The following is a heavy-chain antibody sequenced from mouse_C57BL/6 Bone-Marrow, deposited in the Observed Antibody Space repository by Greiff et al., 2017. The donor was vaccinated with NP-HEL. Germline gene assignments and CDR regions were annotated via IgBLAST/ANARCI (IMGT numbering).Heavy chain of an antibody. J-gene: IGHJ3*01. CDR1: GFTFSSYT. CDR2: ISGGGGNT. V-gene: IGHV5-9*01. D-gene: IGHD1-1*01. Sequence: EVKVVESGGGLVKPGGSLKLSCAASGFTFSSYTMSWVRQTPEKRLEWVATISGGGGNTYYPDSVKGRFTISRDNAKNTLYLQMSSLRSEDTALYYCARPHYGSSRDWFACWGQGTLVTVSA. CDR3: ARPHYGSSRDWFAC.